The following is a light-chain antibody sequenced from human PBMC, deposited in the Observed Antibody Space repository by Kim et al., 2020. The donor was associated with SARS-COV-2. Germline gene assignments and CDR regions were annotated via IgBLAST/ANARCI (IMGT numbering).Light chain of an antibody. CDR3: QQTYST. Sequence: DIQMTQSPSSLSASVGDRVTITFRASQTIKTYLNWYQQKPGKAPKLLIYGASNLQSGVPSRFSGGGSGTEFTLTISSLQPEDSATYYCQQTYSTFGQGTKLEI. CDR2: GAS. V-gene: IGKV1-39*01. J-gene: IGKJ2*01. CDR1: QTIKTY.